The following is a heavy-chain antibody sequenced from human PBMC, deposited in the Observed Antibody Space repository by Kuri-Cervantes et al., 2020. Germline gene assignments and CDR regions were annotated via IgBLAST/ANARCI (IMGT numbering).Heavy chain of an antibody. J-gene: IGHJ6*02. CDR3: ARVHSSGYYYTYYYGMDV. CDR1: GYTFTSCG. CDR2: ISAYNGNT. D-gene: IGHD3-22*01. V-gene: IGHV1-18*01. Sequence: ASVKVSCKASGYTFTSCGISWVRQAPGQGLEWMGWISAYNGNTNYAQKLQGRVTMTTDTSTSTAYMELRSLRSDDTAVYYCARVHSSGYYYTYYYGMDVWGQGTTVTVSS.